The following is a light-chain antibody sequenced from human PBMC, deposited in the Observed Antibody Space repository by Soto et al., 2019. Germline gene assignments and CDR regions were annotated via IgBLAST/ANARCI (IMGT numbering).Light chain of an antibody. CDR3: QQYKSFFWT. J-gene: IGKJ1*01. V-gene: IGKV1-5*03. CDR1: QRINRW. Sequence: DIQMTQSPSTLSASIGDRVTITCRASQRINRWLAWYQQKPGEAPALLIYEASILESGVPSRFSGSGSGAEFTLTISSLQPDDFATYYCQQYKSFFWTFGQGTKVEI. CDR2: EAS.